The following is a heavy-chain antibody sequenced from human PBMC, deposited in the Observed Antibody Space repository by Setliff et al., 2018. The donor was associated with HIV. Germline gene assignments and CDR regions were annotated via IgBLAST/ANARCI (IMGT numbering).Heavy chain of an antibody. D-gene: IGHD2-21*01. V-gene: IGHV4-31*03. CDR1: GGSISTGGYY. CDR2: IYNSGGT. Sequence: SETLSLTCTVSGGSISTGGYYWSWIRQHPGKGLEWIGYIYNSGGTYYNPSLKSRITVSIDTSKNQFSLKLNSVTAADTAVYFCARASRWGSTPFDYWGQGTLVTVSS. J-gene: IGHJ4*02. CDR3: ARASRWGSTPFDY.